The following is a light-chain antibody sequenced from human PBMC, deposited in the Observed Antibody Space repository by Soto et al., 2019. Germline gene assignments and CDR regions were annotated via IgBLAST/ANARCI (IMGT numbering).Light chain of an antibody. CDR3: RAYTSSNTLVV. V-gene: IGLV2-14*01. Sequence: QSALTQPASVSGSPGQSITISCTGTSSDVGGYNYVSWYQQHPGKAPKLMIYDVSYRPSGVSNHFAGSQYGNTASLAISGVQAEYESDYYFRAYTSSNTLVVFGGVTELTVL. CDR1: SSDVGGYNY. CDR2: DVS. J-gene: IGLJ2*01.